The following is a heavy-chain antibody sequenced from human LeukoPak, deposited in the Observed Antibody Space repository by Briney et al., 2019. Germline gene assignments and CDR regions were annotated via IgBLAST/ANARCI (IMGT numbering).Heavy chain of an antibody. CDR1: GYTFTGYY. CDR2: INPNSGGT. CDR3: ARSIVVVVESRIQYNWFDP. Sequence: ASVKVSCKASGYTFTGYYMHWVRQAPGQGLEWMGWINPNSGGTNYAQKFQGRVTMTRDTSISTAYMELSRLRSDDTAVYYCARSIVVVVESRIQYNWFDPWGQGTLVTVSS. V-gene: IGHV1-2*02. D-gene: IGHD2-15*01. J-gene: IGHJ5*02.